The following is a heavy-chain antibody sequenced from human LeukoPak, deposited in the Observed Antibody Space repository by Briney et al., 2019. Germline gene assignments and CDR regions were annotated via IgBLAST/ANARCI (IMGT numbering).Heavy chain of an antibody. CDR1: GYTLTELS. CDR3: ATVIVAQDWFDP. D-gene: IGHD3-22*01. Sequence: ASVTVSFKVSGYTLTELSMHWVRQAPGTGLERMGGFDPGDGETIYAQKFQCRVTMTDDTSTDTAYMELSSLRSEDTAVYYCATVIVAQDWFDPWGQGTLVTVSS. V-gene: IGHV1-24*01. J-gene: IGHJ5*02. CDR2: FDPGDGET.